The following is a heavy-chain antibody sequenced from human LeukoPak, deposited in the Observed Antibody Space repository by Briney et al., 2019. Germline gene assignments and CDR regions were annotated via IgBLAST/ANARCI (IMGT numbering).Heavy chain of an antibody. CDR3: ARRIAATGMKYFDY. CDR1: GFTFSSYW. V-gene: IGHV3-7*05. J-gene: IGHJ4*02. Sequence: GGSLRLSCAASGFTFSSYWMSWVRLAPGKGLEWVANIKHDGSDTNYVDSVKGRFTISRDNAKHSLYLQMNSLRAEDTAMYYCARRIAATGMKYFDYWGQGTLVTVSS. D-gene: IGHD6-13*01. CDR2: IKHDGSDT.